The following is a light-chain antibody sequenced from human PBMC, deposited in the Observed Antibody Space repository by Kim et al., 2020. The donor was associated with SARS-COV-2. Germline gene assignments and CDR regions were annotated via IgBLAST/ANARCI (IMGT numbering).Light chain of an antibody. V-gene: IGLV2-8*01. J-gene: IGLJ2*01. Sequence: SVPFSCTGTSSDGGGYYYVSCYQRHPGKAPLLMIYDVSKRPSGVPDRVSGSKSGNTAARTGSGLQAEDEAYYYCSSYAGSNNYVIFGGGTQLTVL. CDR1: SSDGGGYYY. CDR2: DVS. CDR3: SSYAGSNNYVI.